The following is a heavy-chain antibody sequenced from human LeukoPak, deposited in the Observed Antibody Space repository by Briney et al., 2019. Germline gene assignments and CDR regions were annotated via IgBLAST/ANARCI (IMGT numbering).Heavy chain of an antibody. CDR1: GCRFTNYW. CDR2: IYPGDSDT. J-gene: IGHJ1*01. D-gene: IGHD6-13*01. V-gene: IGHV5-51*01. Sequence: GSLKISCKGSGCRFTNYWIGWVRQMPGKGLEWMGVIYPGDSDTRYSPSFQGQVTISADKSISTAYLQWSSLKASDTAMYYCATGETSSCLDHWGQGTLVTVSS. CDR3: ATGETSSCLDH.